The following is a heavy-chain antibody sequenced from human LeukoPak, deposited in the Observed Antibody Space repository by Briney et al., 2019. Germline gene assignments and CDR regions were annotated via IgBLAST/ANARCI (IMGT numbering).Heavy chain of an antibody. CDR1: GFAFGSYA. CDR2: ISYDGSNK. CDR3: AKALTYDY. Sequence: GTSLRLSCEASGFAFGSYAMHWVRQAPGKGLEWVAVISYDGSNKYYADSVKGRFTISRDNSKNTLYLQMNSLRAEDTAVYYCAKALTYDYWGQGTLVTVSS. V-gene: IGHV3-30*18. J-gene: IGHJ4*02.